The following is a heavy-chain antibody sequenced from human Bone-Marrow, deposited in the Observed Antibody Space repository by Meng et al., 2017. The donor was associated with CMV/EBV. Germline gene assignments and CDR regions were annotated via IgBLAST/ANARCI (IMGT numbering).Heavy chain of an antibody. D-gene: IGHD1-1*01. CDR2: IKQDGGEK. V-gene: IGHV3-7*01. J-gene: IGHJ4*02. Sequence: GESLKISCAASGFTFSSYWMSWVRQAPGKGLEWVANIKQDGGEKYYVDSVKGRFTISRDNAKNSLYLQMNSLRAEDTAVYYCARCEWNDAFDYWGQGTLVTVSS. CDR1: GFTFSSYW. CDR3: ARCEWNDAFDY.